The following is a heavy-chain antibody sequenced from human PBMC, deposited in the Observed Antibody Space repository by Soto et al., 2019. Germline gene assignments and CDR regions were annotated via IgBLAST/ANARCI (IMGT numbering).Heavy chain of an antibody. J-gene: IGHJ4*02. D-gene: IGHD2-2*01. V-gene: IGHV4-31*03. Sequence: QVQLQESGPGLVKPSQTLSLTCTVSGGSISSGGYYWSWIRQHPGKGLEWIGYIYYSGSTYYNPSLKSRVTIAVDTPKNQFSLKLSSVTAADTAVYYCARASIVVVPAATYLDYWGQGTLVTVSP. CDR1: GGSISSGGYY. CDR2: IYYSGST. CDR3: ARASIVVVPAATYLDY.